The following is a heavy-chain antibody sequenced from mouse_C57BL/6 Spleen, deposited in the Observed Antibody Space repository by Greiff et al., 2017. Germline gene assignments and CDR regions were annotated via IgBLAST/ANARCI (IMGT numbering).Heavy chain of an antibody. V-gene: IGHV1-81*01. CDR3: ARRGDGPPGY. Sequence: QVQLQQSGAELVRPGASVKLSCKASGYTFTSSGISWVKQRTGQGLEWIGEIYPRSGNTYYNEKFKGKATLTADKSSSTAYMELRSLTSEDSAVYFCARRGDGPPGYWGQGTTLTVSS. CDR1: GYTFTSSG. CDR2: IYPRSGNT. J-gene: IGHJ2*01. D-gene: IGHD2-3*01.